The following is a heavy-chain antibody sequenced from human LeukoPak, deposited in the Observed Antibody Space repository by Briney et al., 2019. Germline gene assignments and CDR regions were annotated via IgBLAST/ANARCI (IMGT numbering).Heavy chain of an antibody. J-gene: IGHJ4*02. CDR2: ISSSGGST. Sequence: GGSLRLSCAASGFTFSSYAMSWVRQAPGKGLEWVSAISSSGGSTYYADSVKGRFTISRDNSKNTLYLQMNSLRAEDTAAYYCAKDRAYCGGDCYPGLDFDYWGQGTLVTVFS. V-gene: IGHV3-23*01. CDR3: AKDRAYCGGDCYPGLDFDY. CDR1: GFTFSSYA. D-gene: IGHD2-21*02.